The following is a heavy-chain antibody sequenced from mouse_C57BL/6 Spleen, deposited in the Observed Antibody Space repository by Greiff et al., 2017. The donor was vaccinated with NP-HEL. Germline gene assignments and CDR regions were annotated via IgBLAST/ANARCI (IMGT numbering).Heavy chain of an antibody. V-gene: IGHV1-66*01. J-gene: IGHJ2*01. CDR3: ARWRARLGLYFDY. Sequence: VQLQQSGPELVKPGASVKISCKASGYSFTSYYIHWVKQRPGQGLEWIGWIYPGSGNTKYNEKFKGKATLTADTSSSTAYMQLSSLTSEDSAVYYCARWRARLGLYFDYWGQGTTLTVSS. CDR1: GYSFTSYY. D-gene: IGHD4-1*01. CDR2: IYPGSGNT.